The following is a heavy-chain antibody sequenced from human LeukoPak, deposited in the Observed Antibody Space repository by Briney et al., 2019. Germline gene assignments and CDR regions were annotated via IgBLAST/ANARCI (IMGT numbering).Heavy chain of an antibody. V-gene: IGHV3-23*01. CDR3: ARSFGAGSYYMDV. J-gene: IGHJ6*03. CDR2: ISDSGNT. D-gene: IGHD3-10*01. Sequence: GGSLRLSCAASEFTLSSYAMSWVRQAPGKGLEWVSAISDSGNTYHADSVKGRFTISRDNSKNTLYLQMNSLRAEDTAVYYCARSFGAGSYYMDVWGKGTTVTISS. CDR1: EFTLSSYA.